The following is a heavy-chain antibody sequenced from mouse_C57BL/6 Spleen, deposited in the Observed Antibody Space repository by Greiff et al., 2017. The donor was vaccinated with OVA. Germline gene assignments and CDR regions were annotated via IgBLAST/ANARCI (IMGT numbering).Heavy chain of an antibody. Sequence: QVQLQQPGTELVEPGASVKLSCKASGYTFTSYWMHWVKQRPGQGLEWIGNINPSNGGTNYNEKFKSKATLTVDKSSSTAYMQLSSLTSEDSAVYYCAKSLYYGSSYDYAMDYWGQGTSVTVSS. V-gene: IGHV1-53*01. CDR1: GYTFTSYW. CDR2: INPSNGGT. D-gene: IGHD1-1*01. J-gene: IGHJ4*01. CDR3: AKSLYYGSSYDYAMDY.